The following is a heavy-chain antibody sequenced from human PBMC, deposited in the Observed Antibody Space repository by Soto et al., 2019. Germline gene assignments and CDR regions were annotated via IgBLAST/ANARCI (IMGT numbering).Heavy chain of an antibody. CDR3: ARGRLYSNYAYYYYDMDV. V-gene: IGHV3-74*01. Sequence: EVQLVESGGGLVQPGGSLRLSCAASGFTFSSYWMHWVRQTPGKGLVWVSHINTDGSATSYADSVKGRFTISRDNAKNTLYLQMNSLRAEDTAVYYCARGRLYSNYAYYYYDMDVWGQGTTVTVSS. CDR2: INTDGSAT. CDR1: GFTFSSYW. D-gene: IGHD4-4*01. J-gene: IGHJ6*02.